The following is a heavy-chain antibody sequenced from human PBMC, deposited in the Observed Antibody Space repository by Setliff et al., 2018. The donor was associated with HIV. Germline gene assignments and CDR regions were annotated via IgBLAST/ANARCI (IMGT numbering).Heavy chain of an antibody. J-gene: IGHJ3*02. CDR2: IYNSGTT. CDR3: ARVPIVAVVTATPPAFDI. V-gene: IGHV4-39*07. CDR1: GGSISSSSYY. Sequence: SETLSLTCTVSGGSISSSSYYWGWIRQPPGKGLEWIGSIYNSGTTYYNPSLKSRVTMSVDTSKNQYSLKLSSVTAADTAVYYCARVPIVAVVTATPPAFDIWGQGTMVTVSS. D-gene: IGHD2-15*01.